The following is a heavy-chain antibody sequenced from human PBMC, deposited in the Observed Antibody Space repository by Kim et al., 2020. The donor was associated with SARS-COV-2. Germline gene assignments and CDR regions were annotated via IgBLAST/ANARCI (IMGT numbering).Heavy chain of an antibody. J-gene: IGHJ4*02. D-gene: IGHD1-26*01. CDR3: ARDNSGSFLFGY. Sequence: YADSVKGRFTISRDNAKNSLYLQMNSLRAEDTAVYYCARDNSGSFLFGYWGQGTLVTVSS. V-gene: IGHV3-11*06.